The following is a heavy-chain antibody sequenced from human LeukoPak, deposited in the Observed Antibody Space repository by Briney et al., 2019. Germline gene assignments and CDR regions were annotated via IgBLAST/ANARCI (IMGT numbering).Heavy chain of an antibody. CDR2: INPNSGGT. CDR1: GYTFTGYY. V-gene: IGHV1-2*02. Sequence: ASVKVSCMASGYTFTGYYMHWVRQAPGQGLEWMGWINPNSGGTNYAQKFQGRVTMTRDTSISTAYMELSRLRSDDTAVYYCARALSGRYYYFDYWGQGTLVTVSS. CDR3: ARALSGRYYYFDY. J-gene: IGHJ4*02. D-gene: IGHD1-26*01.